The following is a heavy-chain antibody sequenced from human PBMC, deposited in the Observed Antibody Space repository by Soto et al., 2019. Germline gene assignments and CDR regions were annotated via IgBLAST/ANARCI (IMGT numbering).Heavy chain of an antibody. CDR2: ISAYNGNT. D-gene: IGHD6-13*01. CDR3: ARARQQLVRRYNWFDP. V-gene: IGHV1-18*04. CDR1: GYTFTSYC. Sequence: ASVKVSCKASGYTFTSYCISWVRQAPGQGLEWMGWISAYNGNTNYAQKLQGRVTMTTDTSTSTAYMELRSLRSDDTAVYYCARARQQLVRRYNWFDPWGQGTLVTVSS. J-gene: IGHJ5*02.